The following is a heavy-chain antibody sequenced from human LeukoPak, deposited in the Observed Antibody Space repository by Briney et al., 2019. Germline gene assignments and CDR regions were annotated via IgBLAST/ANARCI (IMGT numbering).Heavy chain of an antibody. Sequence: SETLSLTCAVYGGSFSGYYWSWIRQPPGKGLEWIGEINHSGSTNYNPSLKSRVTISVDTSKNQFSLKLSSVTAADTAVYYCARGFYDYVDYWGQGTLVTVSS. CDR1: GGSFSGYY. V-gene: IGHV4-34*01. J-gene: IGHJ4*02. D-gene: IGHD3-16*01. CDR2: INHSGST. CDR3: ARGFYDYVDY.